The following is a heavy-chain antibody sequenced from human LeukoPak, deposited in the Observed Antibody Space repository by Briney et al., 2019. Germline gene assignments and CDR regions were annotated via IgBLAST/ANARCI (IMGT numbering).Heavy chain of an antibody. CDR2: IYNSGST. D-gene: IGHD3-3*01. Sequence: SETLSLTCSVSGGSISSSSYYWGWIRQPPGEGLEWIGSIYNSGSTYYNPSLKSRVTVSVDRTKNQFSLKLNSVTAADTAMYYCARHVASYDFDHWGQGTLVTVSS. CDR3: ARHVASYDFDH. J-gene: IGHJ5*02. V-gene: IGHV4-39*01. CDR1: GGSISSSSYY.